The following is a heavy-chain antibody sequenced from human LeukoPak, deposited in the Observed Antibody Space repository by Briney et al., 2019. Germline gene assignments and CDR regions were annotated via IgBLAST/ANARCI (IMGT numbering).Heavy chain of an antibody. Sequence: GGSLRLSGAASGFTCSSYAMRWVRQAPGKGLEWVSAISGSGGSTYYADSVKGRFTISRDNSKNTLYLQMNSLRADDTAVYYCAKGTGYDFWSGYSDYWGQGTLVTVSS. CDR2: ISGSGGST. J-gene: IGHJ4*02. CDR3: AKGTGYDFWSGYSDY. CDR1: GFTCSSYA. D-gene: IGHD3-3*01. V-gene: IGHV3-23*01.